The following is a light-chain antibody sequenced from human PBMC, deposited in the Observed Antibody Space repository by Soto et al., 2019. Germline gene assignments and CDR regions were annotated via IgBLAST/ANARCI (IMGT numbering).Light chain of an antibody. Sequence: DVVMTQSPLSLPVTLGQPASISCRSSESLVHDDGNTYLNWFQQRPGQSPRRLIYKVSNRGSGVSDRFSGSGSGSNFTLKISRLEPEDVAVYYCQQYEAVVTFGQGTKVEI. CDR1: ESLVHDDGNTY. CDR3: QQYEAVVT. J-gene: IGKJ1*01. CDR2: KVS. V-gene: IGKV2-30*02.